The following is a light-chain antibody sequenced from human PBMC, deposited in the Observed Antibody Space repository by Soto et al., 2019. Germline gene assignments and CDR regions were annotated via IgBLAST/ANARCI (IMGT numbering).Light chain of an antibody. CDR3: QHRSIWPVS. J-gene: IGKJ5*01. V-gene: IGKV3-11*01. CDR1: QSLRSSY. Sequence: EIVLTQSPATLSLSPGERATPSCRASQSLRSSYLAWYQQKPGQAPRLLIYDASNRATGIPARFSGSGSGTDFTLTISSLEPEDFALYYCQHRSIWPVSFGQGTRLEIK. CDR2: DAS.